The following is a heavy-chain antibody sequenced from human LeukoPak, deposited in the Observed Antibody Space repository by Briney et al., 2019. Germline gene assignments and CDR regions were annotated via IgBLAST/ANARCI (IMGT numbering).Heavy chain of an antibody. CDR1: GFTFSSYA. J-gene: IGHJ3*02. D-gene: IGHD3-3*01. CDR2: ISGSGGNT. V-gene: IGHV3-23*01. Sequence: GGSLPLSCAASGFTFSSYAMSWVRQAPGKGREGFASISGSGGNTYYADFVKGRFTISRDNSKNTLHLQMHSLRAEDTAVYYCAKGSQRDYDLWSQYRAQPDDFDIWGQETMVTVSS. CDR3: AKGSQRDYDLWSQYRAQPDDFDI.